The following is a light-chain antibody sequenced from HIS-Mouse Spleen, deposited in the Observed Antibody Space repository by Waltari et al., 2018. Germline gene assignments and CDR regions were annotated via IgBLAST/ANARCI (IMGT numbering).Light chain of an antibody. Sequence: QSALTQPRSVSGSPGQSVTISCTGTSSDVGRYQHVPWYQQHPGKAPKLMIYDVSKRPSGVPDRFSGSKSGNTASLTISGLQAEDEADYYCCSYAGSYTFEVVFGGGTKLTVL. CDR1: SSDVGRYQH. V-gene: IGLV2-11*01. J-gene: IGLJ2*01. CDR2: DVS. CDR3: CSYAGSYTFEVV.